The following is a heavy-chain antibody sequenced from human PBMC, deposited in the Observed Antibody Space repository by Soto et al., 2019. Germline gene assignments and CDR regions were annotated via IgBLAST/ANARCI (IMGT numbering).Heavy chain of an antibody. CDR1: GFTFSSYA. CDR2: ISYDGSNK. D-gene: IGHD6-13*01. Sequence: GGSLRLSCAASGFTFSSYAMHWVRQAPGKGLEWVAVISYDGSNKYYADSVKGRFTISRDNSKNTLYLQMNSLRAEDTAVYYCARVPDSSSWWGGVGYWGQGTLVTVSS. V-gene: IGHV3-30-3*01. J-gene: IGHJ4*02. CDR3: ARVPDSSSWWGGVGY.